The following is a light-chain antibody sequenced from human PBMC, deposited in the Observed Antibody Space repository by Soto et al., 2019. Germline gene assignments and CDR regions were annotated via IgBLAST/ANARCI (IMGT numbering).Light chain of an antibody. J-gene: IGLJ2*01. CDR3: QVWDTSSDDVV. V-gene: IGLV3-21*02. CDR2: DDS. Sequence: SYELTQPPSVSVAPGQTARITCGGNNFRNIRVHWYQQKPGQAPVLVVHDDSDRPSGIPDRFSGSKSGNTATLTISRVEAGDEADYYCQVWDTSSDDVVFGGGTKLTVL. CDR1: NFRNIR.